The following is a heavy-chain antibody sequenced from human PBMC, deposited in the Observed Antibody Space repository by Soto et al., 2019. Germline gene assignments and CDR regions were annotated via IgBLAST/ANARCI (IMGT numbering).Heavy chain of an antibody. CDR2: IIPIFGTA. V-gene: IGHV1-69*06. CDR1: GGTFSSYA. J-gene: IGHJ6*02. D-gene: IGHD5-18*01. Sequence: WASVKVSCKASGGTFSSYAISWVRQAPGQGLEWMGGIIPIFGTANYAQKFQGRVTITADKSTSTAYMELSSLRSEDTAVYYCAIRGYSYSSQYYYYYGMDVWGQGTTVTVSS. CDR3: AIRGYSYSSQYYYYYGMDV.